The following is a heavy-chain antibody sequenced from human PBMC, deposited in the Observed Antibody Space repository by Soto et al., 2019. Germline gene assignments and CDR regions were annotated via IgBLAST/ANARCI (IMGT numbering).Heavy chain of an antibody. Sequence: QVQLVESGGGVVQPGRSPRLSCAASGFTFSSYAMHWVRRAPGKGLEWMAVMSYDGSNTYYADSVKGRFTISRDNSKNTLYLQMNSLRPEDTALYYCARDGGAYWGQGTLVIVSS. V-gene: IGHV3-30-3*01. CDR2: MSYDGSNT. CDR3: ARDGGAY. J-gene: IGHJ4*02. D-gene: IGHD3-16*01. CDR1: GFTFSSYA.